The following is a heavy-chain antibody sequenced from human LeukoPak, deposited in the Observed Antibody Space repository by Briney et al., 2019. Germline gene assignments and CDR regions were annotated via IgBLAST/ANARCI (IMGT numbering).Heavy chain of an antibody. Sequence: GGSLRLSCAASGFTFSNYWMSWVRQAPGKGLEWVANIKQDGSEKYCVDSVKGRFTIPRDNAKNSLYLQMNSLRAEDTAVYYCARESSSWYDGRFDYWGQGTLVTVSS. J-gene: IGHJ4*02. D-gene: IGHD6-13*01. CDR1: GFTFSNYW. CDR3: ARESSSWYDGRFDY. CDR2: IKQDGSEK. V-gene: IGHV3-7*01.